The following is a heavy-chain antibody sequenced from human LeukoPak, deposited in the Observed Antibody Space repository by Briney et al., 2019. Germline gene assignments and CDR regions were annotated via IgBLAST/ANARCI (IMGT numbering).Heavy chain of an antibody. D-gene: IGHD6-19*01. J-gene: IGHJ4*02. CDR3: ARGWLAVAGTIDY. CDR2: ISYDGSNK. V-gene: IGHV3-30*04. Sequence: GRSLRLSCAASGFTFSSYAMHWVRQAPGKGLEWVAVISYDGSNKYYADSVKGRFTISRDNSKNTLYLQMNSLRAEDTAVYYCARGWLAVAGTIDYWGQGTLVTVSS. CDR1: GFTFSSYA.